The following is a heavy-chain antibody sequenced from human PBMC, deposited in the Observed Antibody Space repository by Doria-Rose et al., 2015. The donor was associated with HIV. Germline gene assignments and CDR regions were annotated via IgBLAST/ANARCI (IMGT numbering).Heavy chain of an antibody. Sequence: YSMSWVRQAPGQGLEWVGFIRSKAYGATTEYAASVKGRFTISRDDSKSIAYLQMNSLKTEDTAVYYCTSTIAVAAHYYYGMDVWGQGATVTVSS. CDR1: YS. D-gene: IGHD6-19*01. J-gene: IGHJ6*02. V-gene: IGHV3-49*02. CDR3: TSTIAVAAHYYYGMDV. CDR2: IRSKAYGATT.